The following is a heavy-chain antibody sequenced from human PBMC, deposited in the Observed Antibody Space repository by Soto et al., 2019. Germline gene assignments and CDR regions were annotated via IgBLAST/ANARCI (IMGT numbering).Heavy chain of an antibody. CDR3: ARDQGDMITFGGVIASSQVDYYGMDV. Sequence: GGSLRLSCAASGFTFSSYWMNWVRQAPGKGLEWVADINPDGSEKFYADSVKGRFTISRDNSKNTLYLQMNSLRAEDTAVYYCARDQGDMITFGGVIASSQVDYYGMDVWGQGTTVTVSS. J-gene: IGHJ6*02. CDR2: INPDGSEK. CDR1: GFTFSSYW. D-gene: IGHD3-16*02. V-gene: IGHV3-7*01.